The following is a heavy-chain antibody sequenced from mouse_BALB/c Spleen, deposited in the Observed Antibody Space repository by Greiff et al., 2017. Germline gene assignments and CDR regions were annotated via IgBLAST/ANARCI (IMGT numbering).Heavy chain of an antibody. CDR3: ARAPYDYGGFAY. Sequence: EVQRVESGGGLVQPGGSLRLSCATSGFTFTDYYMSWVRQPPGKALEWLGFIRNKANGYTTEYSASVKGRFTISRDNSQSILYLQMNTLRAEDSATYYCARAPYDYGGFAYWGQGTLVTVSA. CDR2: IRNKANGYTT. D-gene: IGHD2-4*01. J-gene: IGHJ3*01. V-gene: IGHV7-3*02. CDR1: GFTFTDYY.